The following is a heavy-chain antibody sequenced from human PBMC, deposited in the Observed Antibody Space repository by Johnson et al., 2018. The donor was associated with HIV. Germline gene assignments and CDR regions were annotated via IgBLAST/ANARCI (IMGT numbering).Heavy chain of an antibody. D-gene: IGHD5-18*01. CDR2: ISSNGGNT. Sequence: VQLVESGGGLVQPGGSLRLSCAASGFTFSSYAMHWVRQAPGKGLEYVSAISSNGGNTYYADSVKGRFTISRDISKNTLYLQIDSLRPEDSGVYYCAKGEAQEGWIQLQAYAFDFWGQGTMVTVSS. CDR3: AKGEAQEGWIQLQAYAFDF. CDR1: GFTFSSYA. J-gene: IGHJ3*01. V-gene: IGHV3-64*07.